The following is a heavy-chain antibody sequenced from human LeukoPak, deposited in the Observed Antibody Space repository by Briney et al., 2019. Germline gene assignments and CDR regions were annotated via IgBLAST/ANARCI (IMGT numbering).Heavy chain of an antibody. D-gene: IGHD2-2*01. J-gene: IGHJ5*02. CDR2: TYYRSTWYN. Sequence: SQALSLTCAISGDSFSSNSVTWNWIRQSPSRGLEWLGRTYYRSTWYNDYAVSVRGRITVNPDTSKNQFSLHLNSVTPEDTAVYYCARRLTQYDCFDPWGQGILVTVSS. CDR1: GDSFSSNSVT. V-gene: IGHV6-1*01. CDR3: ARRLTQYDCFDP.